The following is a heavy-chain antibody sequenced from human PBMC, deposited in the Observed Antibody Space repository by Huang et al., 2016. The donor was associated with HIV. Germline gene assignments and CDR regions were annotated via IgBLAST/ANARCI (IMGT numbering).Heavy chain of an antibody. D-gene: IGHD2-21*02. Sequence: QVQLVQSGSELKKPGASVKVSCKASGYTFTNYGVHWVRQAPGQGLEWMGVINTDTGKPRYAQGLTGRFVFSLDTSVNTAYLKISRLKAADSAIYYCVRVRRVMDTYCVADCSTLEAFDIWGQGTVVTVSA. J-gene: IGHJ3*02. CDR2: INTDTGKP. V-gene: IGHV7-4-1*02. CDR1: GYTFTNYG. CDR3: VRVRRVMDTYCVADCSTLEAFDI.